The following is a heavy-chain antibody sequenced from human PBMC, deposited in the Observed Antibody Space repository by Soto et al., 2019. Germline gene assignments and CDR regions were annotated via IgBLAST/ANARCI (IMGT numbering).Heavy chain of an antibody. Sequence: QVQLVQSGAEVKKPGSSVNVSCKASGGTFSSYAISWVRQAPGQGLEWMGGIIPIFGTANYAQKFQGRVTITADESTSTAYMELSRRRSEDTSVYYCACEARSSACEWPPPYFDYWGQGTLVTVSS. V-gene: IGHV1-69*01. CDR2: IIPIFGTA. CDR3: ACEARSSACEWPPPYFDY. J-gene: IGHJ4*02. CDR1: GGTFSSYA. D-gene: IGHD2-8*01.